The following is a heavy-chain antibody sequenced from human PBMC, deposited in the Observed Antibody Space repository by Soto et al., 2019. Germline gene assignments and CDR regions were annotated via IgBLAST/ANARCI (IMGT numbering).Heavy chain of an antibody. V-gene: IGHV4-59*08. Sequence: QVQLQESGPGLVKPSETLSLTCTVSGGSISSYYWSWIRQPPGKGLEWIGYIYDSGRTNYNPSLTSRATISVDTSKTPFSLTLSSVTAADTAVYYCARQRVSRRGYTSWGQGPLVIVSS. CDR1: GGSISSYY. CDR2: IYDSGRT. D-gene: IGHD5-12*01. J-gene: IGHJ5*02. CDR3: ARQRVSRRGYTS.